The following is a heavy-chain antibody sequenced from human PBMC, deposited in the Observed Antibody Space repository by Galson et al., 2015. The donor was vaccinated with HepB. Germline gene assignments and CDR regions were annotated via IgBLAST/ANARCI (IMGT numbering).Heavy chain of an antibody. CDR2: INGGNGDT. Sequence: SVKVSCKASGYSFTDHYMHWVRQAPGQRLEEMGWINGGNGDTKYSQKFQGRVTITRDTSASTVYMDLNSLRYEDTAVYYCARDHSWAMDYWGQGTPVTVSS. J-gene: IGHJ4*02. V-gene: IGHV1-3*01. CDR3: ARDHSWAMDY. D-gene: IGHD3-16*01. CDR1: GYSFTDHY.